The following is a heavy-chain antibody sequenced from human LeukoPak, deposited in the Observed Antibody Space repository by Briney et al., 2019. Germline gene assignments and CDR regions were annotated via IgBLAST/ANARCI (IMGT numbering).Heavy chain of an antibody. Sequence: GGSLRLSCAASGFTLNDHYMDWVRQAPGKGLEWVGRIKNKRGSYTADYAASVKGRFTISRDDSQNSLYLQMNSLKTEDTAVYYCGRDTANALDYWGQGTLVTVSS. CDR2: IKNKRGSYTA. V-gene: IGHV3-72*01. J-gene: IGHJ4*02. CDR1: GFTLNDHY. CDR3: GRDTANALDY. D-gene: IGHD2-2*01.